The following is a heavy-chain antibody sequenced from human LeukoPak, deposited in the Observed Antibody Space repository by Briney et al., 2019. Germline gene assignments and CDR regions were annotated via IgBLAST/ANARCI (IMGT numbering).Heavy chain of an antibody. J-gene: IGHJ4*02. CDR2: IYYSGST. CDR3: ARHAPAGYRGGYFDY. CDR1: GGSISSSSYY. Sequence: SETLSLTCTVSGGSISSSSYYWGWIRQPPGKGLEWIGSIYYSGSTYYNPSLKSRVTISVDTSKNQFSLKLSSVTAADTAVYYCARHAPAGYRGGYFDYWGQGTLVTVSS. D-gene: IGHD5-18*01. V-gene: IGHV4-39*01.